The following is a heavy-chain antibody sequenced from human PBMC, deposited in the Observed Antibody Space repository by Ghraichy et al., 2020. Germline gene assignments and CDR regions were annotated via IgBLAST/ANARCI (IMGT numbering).Heavy chain of an antibody. J-gene: IGHJ3*01. CDR1: GFTFNTYY. D-gene: IGHD4-17*01. Sequence: GGSLRLSCAASGFTFNTYYMTWVRQAPGKGLEWVSTITTTGGTTKYADSVKGRFTISRDNSENTVYLQMNSLRAEDTAVYYCARPNYGASGRRALDVWGQGTMVTVSS. CDR3: ARPNYGASGRRALDV. V-gene: IGHV3-23*01. CDR2: ITTTGGTT.